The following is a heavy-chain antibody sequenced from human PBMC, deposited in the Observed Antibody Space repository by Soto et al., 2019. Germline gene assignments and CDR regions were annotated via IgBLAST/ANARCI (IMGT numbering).Heavy chain of an antibody. J-gene: IGHJ6*02. V-gene: IGHV5-10-1*01. D-gene: IGHD2-2*01. CDR3: ARLGGSSPPRGAETQRYYYYYYGRDV. Sequence: GESLKISCKGSGYSFTIYWISWVRQMPGKGLEWMGRIDPSDSYTNYSPSFQGHVTISADKSISTAYLQWSSLKASDTAMYYCARLGGSSPPRGAETQRYYYYYYGRDVWGQGTTVTVSS. CDR2: IDPSDSYT. CDR1: GYSFTIYW.